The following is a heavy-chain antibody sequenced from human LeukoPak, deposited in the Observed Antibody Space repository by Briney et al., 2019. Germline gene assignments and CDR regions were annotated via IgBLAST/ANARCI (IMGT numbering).Heavy chain of an antibody. Sequence: ASVKVSCKASGYTFTGYYMHWVRQAPGQGLEWMGWINPNSGGTNYAQKFQGRVTITRDTSISTAYMELSRLRSDDTAVYYCARVRRDGYNRYYDYWGQGTLVTVSS. J-gene: IGHJ4*02. D-gene: IGHD5-24*01. V-gene: IGHV1-2*02. CDR3: ARVRRDGYNRYYDY. CDR2: INPNSGGT. CDR1: GYTFTGYY.